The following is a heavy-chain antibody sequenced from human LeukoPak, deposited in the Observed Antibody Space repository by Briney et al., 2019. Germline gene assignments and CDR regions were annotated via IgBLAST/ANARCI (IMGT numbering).Heavy chain of an antibody. J-gene: IGHJ4*02. V-gene: IGHV3-7*01. CDR1: GFTFSSYW. CDR2: IKQDGSEK. CDR3: ASGTRQFYFDY. Sequence: GGSLRLSCAASGFTFSSYWMSWVRQAPGKGLEWVANIKQDGSEKYYVDSVKGRFTISRDNAKNSLYLQMNSLRAEDTAVYCCASGTRQFYFDYWGQGTLLTVSS. D-gene: IGHD3/OR15-3a*01.